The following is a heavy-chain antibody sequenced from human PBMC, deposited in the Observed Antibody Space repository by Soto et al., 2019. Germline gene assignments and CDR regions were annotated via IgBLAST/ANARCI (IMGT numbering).Heavy chain of an antibody. CDR3: ARHCPDIPFLEWLFYDY. CDR2: IYYSGST. CDR1: GGSISSYY. J-gene: IGHJ4*02. V-gene: IGHV4-59*08. Sequence: SETLSLTCTVSGGSISSYYWSWIRQPPGKGLEWIGYIYYSGSTNYNPSLKSRVTISVDTSKNQFSLKLSSVTAADTAVYYCARHCPDIPFLEWLFYDYWGQGTLVTVSS. D-gene: IGHD3-3*01.